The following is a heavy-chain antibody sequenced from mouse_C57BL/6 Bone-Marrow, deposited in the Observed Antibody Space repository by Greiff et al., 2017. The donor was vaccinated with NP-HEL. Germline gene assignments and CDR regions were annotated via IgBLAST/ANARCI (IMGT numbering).Heavy chain of an antibody. CDR2: SRNKANDYTT. CDR1: GFTFSDFY. CDR3: GRDACYEGHWYFDV. D-gene: IGHD2-3*01. Sequence: EVLLVESGGGLVQSGRSLRLPCATSGFTFSDFYMEWVRQAPGKGLEWIAASRNKANDYTTEYSASVKGRFIVSRDTSQSILYLQMNALRAEDTAIYYCGRDACYEGHWYFDVWGTGTTVTVSS. V-gene: IGHV7-1*01. J-gene: IGHJ1*03.